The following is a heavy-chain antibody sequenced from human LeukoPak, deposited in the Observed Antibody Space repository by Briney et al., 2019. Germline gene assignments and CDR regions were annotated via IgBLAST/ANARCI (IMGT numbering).Heavy chain of an antibody. D-gene: IGHD6-13*01. Sequence: SETLSLTCTVSGGSISSSSYYWGWIRQPPGKGLEWIGSIYYSGSTYYNPSLKSRVTISVDTSKNQFSLKLSSVTAADTAVYYRARHSSSSPRFGGQGTLVTVSS. CDR1: GGSISSSSYY. CDR3: ARHSSSSPRF. CDR2: IYYSGST. J-gene: IGHJ4*02. V-gene: IGHV4-39*01.